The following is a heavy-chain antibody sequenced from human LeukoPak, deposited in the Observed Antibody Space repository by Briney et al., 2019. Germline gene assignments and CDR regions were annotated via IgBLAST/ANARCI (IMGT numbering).Heavy chain of an antibody. CDR3: AKGHGLTD. CDR2: LRGSDTTA. J-gene: IGHJ4*02. D-gene: IGHD2-8*02. CDR1: GLTYSTYA. Sequence: PGGSLRLSCAASGLTYSTYAMSWVRQAPEKGLEWVSGLRGSDTTAHYADSVKGRVIVSRDNSEHTLYLQMNGLRAEDTAIYYCAKGHGLTDWGPGTLVTVSS. V-gene: IGHV3-23*01.